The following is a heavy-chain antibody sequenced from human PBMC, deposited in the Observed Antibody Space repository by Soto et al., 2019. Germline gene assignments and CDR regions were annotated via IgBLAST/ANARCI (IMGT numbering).Heavy chain of an antibody. Sequence: TSETLSLTCTVSGGSISICDYYWSLIRQPPGKGLEWIGYIYYSGSTYYNPSLKSRVTISVDTSKNQFSLKLSSVTAADTAVYYCAREISDPPFFDYWGQGTLVTVSS. CDR1: GGSISICDYY. CDR2: IYYSGST. J-gene: IGHJ4*02. V-gene: IGHV4-30-4*01. CDR3: AREISDPPFFDY.